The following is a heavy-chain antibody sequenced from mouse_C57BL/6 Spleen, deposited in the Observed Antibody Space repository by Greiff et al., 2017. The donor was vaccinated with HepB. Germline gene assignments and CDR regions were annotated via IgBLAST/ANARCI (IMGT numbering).Heavy chain of an antibody. CDR3: VRNDYGDWYFDV. J-gene: IGHJ1*03. Sequence: EVQLVESGGGLVQPKGSLKLSCAASGFSFNTYAMNWVRQAPGKGLEWVARIRSKSNNYATYYADSVKDRFTISRDDSESMLYLQMNNLKTEDTAMYYCVRNDYGDWYFDVWGTGTTVTVSS. CDR1: GFSFNTYA. D-gene: IGHD2-4*01. V-gene: IGHV10-1*01. CDR2: IRSKSNNYAT.